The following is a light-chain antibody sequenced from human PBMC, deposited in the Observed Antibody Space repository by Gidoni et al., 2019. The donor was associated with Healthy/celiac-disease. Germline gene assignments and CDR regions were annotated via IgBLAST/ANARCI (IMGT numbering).Light chain of an antibody. V-gene: IGKV4-1*01. CDR2: WAS. J-gene: IGKJ4*01. CDR3: QQYYSTPLT. Sequence: DLVMTQSTDSLAVSLGERATINCKSSQSVLYSSNNKNYLAWYQQKPGQPPKLLIDWASTRESGVPDRFSGSGSGTDFTLTISSLQAEDVAVYYCQQYYSTPLTFGGGTKVEIK. CDR1: QSVLYSSNNKNY.